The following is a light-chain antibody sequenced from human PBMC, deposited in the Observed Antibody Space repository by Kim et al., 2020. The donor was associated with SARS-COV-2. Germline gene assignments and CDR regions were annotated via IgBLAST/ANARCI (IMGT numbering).Light chain of an antibody. V-gene: IGLV3-1*01. CDR2: QDT. Sequence: SMSPGQTACITCSGNKLEDKYVCWYQQKAGQSPVLLIYQDTKWPSGIPERFSGSNSGNTATLTISGTQAMDEADYYCQTWDSSSVIFGGGTQLTVL. CDR1: KLEDKY. J-gene: IGLJ2*01. CDR3: QTWDSSSVI.